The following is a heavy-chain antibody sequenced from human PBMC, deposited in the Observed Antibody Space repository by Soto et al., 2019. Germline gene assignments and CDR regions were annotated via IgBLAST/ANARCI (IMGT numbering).Heavy chain of an antibody. CDR1: GFTFSSYG. D-gene: IGHD3-10*01. CDR3: ASITMVRGLGY. J-gene: IGHJ4*02. Sequence: QVQLVESGGGVVQPGRSLRLSCAASGFTFSSYGMHWVRQAPGKGLEWVAVIWYDGSNKYYADSVKGRFTISRDNSKNTLYLQMNSLRAEDTAVYYCASITMVRGLGYWGQGTLVTVSS. CDR2: IWYDGSNK. V-gene: IGHV3-33*01.